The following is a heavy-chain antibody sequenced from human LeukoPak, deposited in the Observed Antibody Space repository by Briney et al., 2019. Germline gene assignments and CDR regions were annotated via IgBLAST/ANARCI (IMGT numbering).Heavy chain of an antibody. Sequence: GRSLRLSCAASGFTFSTYAMHWVRQAPGKGLEWVAVISPDGSGKHYADSVKGRFTISRDNSKTTLYLQMDNLRSEDTAVYYCAKEYGDYRGFDYWGQGTLVTVSS. CDR1: GFTFSTYA. CDR3: AKEYGDYRGFDY. D-gene: IGHD4-17*01. V-gene: IGHV3-30-3*01. J-gene: IGHJ4*02. CDR2: ISPDGSGK.